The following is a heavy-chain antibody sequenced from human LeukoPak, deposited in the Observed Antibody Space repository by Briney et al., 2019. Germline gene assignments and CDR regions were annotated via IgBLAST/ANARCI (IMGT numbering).Heavy chain of an antibody. V-gene: IGHV3-48*02. CDR3: ARGETARVDY. D-gene: IGHD3-16*01. Sequence: GGSLRLSCAAPGXTFXTXXXXXVXXXPGXXLEWLSYISSGSSTIYYADSVEGRFTISRDNAKNSLYLQMNSLRDEDTAVYYCARGETARVDYWGQGILVTVSS. CDR2: ISSGSSTI. J-gene: IGHJ4*02. CDR1: GXTFXTXX.